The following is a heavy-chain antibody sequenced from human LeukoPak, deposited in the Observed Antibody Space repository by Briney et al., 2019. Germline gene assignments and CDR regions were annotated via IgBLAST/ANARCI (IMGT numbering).Heavy chain of an antibody. Sequence: SVKVSCKASGGTFSSCAINWVRQAPGQGLEWMGGIIPIFGKAKYAQKFQGRVTITADESTSTAYMELSSLRSEDTAVYYCARDRLVGASTCFAYWGQGTLVTVSS. CDR1: GGTFSSCA. D-gene: IGHD1-26*01. CDR3: ARDRLVGASTCFAY. V-gene: IGHV1-69*01. CDR2: IIPIFGKA. J-gene: IGHJ4*02.